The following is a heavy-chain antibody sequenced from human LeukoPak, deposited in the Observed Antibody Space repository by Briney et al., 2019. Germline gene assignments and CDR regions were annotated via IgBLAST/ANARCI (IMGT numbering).Heavy chain of an antibody. D-gene: IGHD2-2*01. CDR2: INPNSGGT. CDR3: ARDVVIVVVPAAKFDP. J-gene: IGHJ5*02. V-gene: IGHV1-2*02. Sequence: ASVKVSCKASGYTFTGYYMHWVRQAPGQGLEWRGWINPNSGGTNYAQKFQGRVTMTRDTSISTAYMELSRLRSDDTAVCYCARDVVIVVVPAAKFDPWGQGTLVTVSS. CDR1: GYTFTGYY.